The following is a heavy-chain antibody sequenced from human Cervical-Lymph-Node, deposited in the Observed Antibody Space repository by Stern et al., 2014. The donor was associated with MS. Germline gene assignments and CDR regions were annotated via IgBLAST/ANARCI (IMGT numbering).Heavy chain of an antibody. J-gene: IGHJ4*02. CDR3: ARRGGRRLVHFDY. CDR1: GDSISNYNW. CDR2: IYVSGST. D-gene: IGHD3-9*01. V-gene: IGHV4-4*02. Sequence: QVQLQESGPGLVKPSGTLSLTCAVSGDSISNYNWWSWVRQSPGKGLEWIGEIYVSGSTHYNPSLESRVIMSVDRSNNQLSLKLHAETAADTALYYCARRGGRRLVHFDYWGQGTLVTVSS.